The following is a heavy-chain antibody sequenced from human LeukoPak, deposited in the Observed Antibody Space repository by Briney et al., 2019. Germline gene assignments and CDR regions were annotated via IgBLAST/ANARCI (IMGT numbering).Heavy chain of an antibody. CDR1: GFTFSSYA. CDR2: ISYDGSNK. Sequence: GGSLRLSCAASGFTFSSYAMHWVRQAPGKGLEWVAVISYDGSNKYYADSVKGRFTISRDNSKNTLYLQMNSLRAEDTAVYYCARGGSVSRYQHHMDVWGKGTTVTVSS. J-gene: IGHJ6*03. CDR3: ARGGSVSRYQHHMDV. V-gene: IGHV3-30*04. D-gene: IGHD2-15*01.